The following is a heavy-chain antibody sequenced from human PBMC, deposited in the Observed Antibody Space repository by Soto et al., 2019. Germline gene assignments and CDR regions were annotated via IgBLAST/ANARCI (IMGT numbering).Heavy chain of an antibody. D-gene: IGHD5-18*01. CDR1: GGSISSGDYY. CDR3: ARNVDTNLFDL. V-gene: IGHV4-30-4*01. Sequence: SETLSLTCTVSGGSISSGDYYWSWIRQPPGEGLEWIGYIYYSGSTYYNPSLKSRVTISVDTSKNQFSLKLSSVTAADTAVYYCARNVDTNLFDLWGQGTLVTGSS. CDR2: IYYSGST. J-gene: IGHJ5*02.